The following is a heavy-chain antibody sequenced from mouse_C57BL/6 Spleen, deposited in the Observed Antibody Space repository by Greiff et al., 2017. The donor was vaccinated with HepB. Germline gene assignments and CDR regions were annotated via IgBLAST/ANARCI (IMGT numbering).Heavy chain of an antibody. CDR3: ARVGNYYFDY. CDR1: GYTFTSYW. V-gene: IGHV1-52*01. Sequence: QVQLQQSGAELVRPGSSVKLSCKASGYTFTSYWMHWVKQRPIQGLEWIGNIDPSDSETHYNQKFKDKATLTVDKSSSTAYMQLSSLTSEDSAVYYCARVGNYYFDYWGQGTTLTVSS. CDR2: IDPSDSET. J-gene: IGHJ2*01. D-gene: IGHD2-1*01.